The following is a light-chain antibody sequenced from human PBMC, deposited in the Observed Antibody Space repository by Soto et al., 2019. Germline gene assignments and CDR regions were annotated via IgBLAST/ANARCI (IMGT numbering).Light chain of an antibody. Sequence: EIVMTQSPATLPVSPWERASLSFMASQSLGSKLAWYQQKPGQAPRLLISGATTRATGLPARFSGGGSGTDFTLTISSLQPEDFATYYCQQSYSTPSITFGQGTRLEIK. V-gene: IGKV3-15*01. CDR1: QSLGSK. J-gene: IGKJ5*01. CDR2: GAT. CDR3: QQSYSTPSIT.